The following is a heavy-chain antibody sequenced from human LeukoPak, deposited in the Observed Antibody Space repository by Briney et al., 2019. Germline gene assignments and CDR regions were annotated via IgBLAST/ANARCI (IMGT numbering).Heavy chain of an antibody. V-gene: IGHV4-4*07. CDR1: VDSISSYY. D-gene: IGHD6-13*01. CDR3: ARGIADPYSFDS. CDR2: IYSTGST. Sequence: LETLSLTCSVSVDSISSYYWSWIRQPAGKGLEWIGRIYSTGSTNYSPSLKSRVTMSVDKSKNQFSLNLSSVTAADTAVYYCARGIADPYSFDSWGQGTLVTVSS. J-gene: IGHJ4*02.